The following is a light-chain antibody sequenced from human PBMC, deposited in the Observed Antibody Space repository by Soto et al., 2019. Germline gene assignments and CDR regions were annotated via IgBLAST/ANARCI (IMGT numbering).Light chain of an antibody. CDR3: ASYTGSSTYV. CDR1: SGDVGFYDF. CDR2: GVT. V-gene: IGLV2-14*03. Sequence: QSALTQPASMSGSPGQSITISCTGTSGDVGFYDFVSWYQQHPGKVPRLIIYGVTKRPSGVSHRFSGSKSGNTASLTISGLQVEDEADYSCASYTGSSTYVFGGGTKVTV. J-gene: IGLJ3*02.